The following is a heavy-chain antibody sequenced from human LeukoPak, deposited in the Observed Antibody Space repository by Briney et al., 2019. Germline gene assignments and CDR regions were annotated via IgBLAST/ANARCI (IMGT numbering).Heavy chain of an antibody. Sequence: GASVKVSCKASGGTFTNLAFNWVRQAPGQGPEWMGGLIPMSGTANYAQNFQGRITITADESSNTAYMELSSLRSEDTALYYCASPHKYYDDWSGYSPLDDWGQGTLVTVSS. J-gene: IGHJ4*02. V-gene: IGHV1-69*13. CDR3: ASPHKYYDDWSGYSPLDD. CDR2: LIPMSGTA. CDR1: GGTFTNLA. D-gene: IGHD3-3*01.